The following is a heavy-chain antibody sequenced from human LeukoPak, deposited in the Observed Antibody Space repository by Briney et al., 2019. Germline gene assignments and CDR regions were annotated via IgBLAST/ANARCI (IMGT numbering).Heavy chain of an antibody. Sequence: PGRSLRLSCAASGFTFSSYGMHWVRQAPGKGLEWVAVISYDGSNKYYADSVKGRFTISRDNSKNTLYLQMNSLRAKDTAVYYCAKDLQRGITMVRGAVDPWGQGTLVTVSP. CDR3: AKDLQRGITMVRGAVDP. CDR1: GFTFSSYG. J-gene: IGHJ5*02. D-gene: IGHD3-10*01. V-gene: IGHV3-30*18. CDR2: ISYDGSNK.